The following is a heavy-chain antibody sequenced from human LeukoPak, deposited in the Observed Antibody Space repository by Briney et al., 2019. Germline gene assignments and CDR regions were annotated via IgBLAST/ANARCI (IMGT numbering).Heavy chain of an antibody. V-gene: IGHV4-34*01. CDR1: GGSFSGYY. D-gene: IGHD6-19*01. CDR2: INHSGST. J-gene: IGHJ4*02. Sequence: SETLSLTCAVYGGSFSGYYWSWIRQPPGKGLEWIGEINHSGSTNYNLSLKSRVTISVDTSKNQFSLKLSSVTAADTAVYYCARGYSSGWSVDCWGQGTLVTVSS. CDR3: ARGYSSGWSVDC.